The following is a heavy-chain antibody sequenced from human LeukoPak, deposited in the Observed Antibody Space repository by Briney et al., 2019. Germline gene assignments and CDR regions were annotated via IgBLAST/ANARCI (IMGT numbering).Heavy chain of an antibody. D-gene: IGHD3-9*01. CDR1: GFTFSNYE. J-gene: IGHJ4*02. Sequence: GGSLRLSCAASGFTFSNYEMNWVRQAPGKGLEWVSWISSSGSTIYYADSVKGRFTISRDNAKNSLYLQMNSLRAEDTDVYYCASVLTGYYDYFDYWGQGTLVTVSS. CDR3: ASVLTGYYDYFDY. CDR2: ISSSGSTI. V-gene: IGHV3-48*03.